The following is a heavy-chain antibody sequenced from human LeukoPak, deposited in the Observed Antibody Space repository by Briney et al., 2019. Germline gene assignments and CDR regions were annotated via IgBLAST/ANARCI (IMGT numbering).Heavy chain of an antibody. V-gene: IGHV3-48*02. J-gene: IGHJ6*02. CDR2: ISSSSSAI. CDR1: GFTFSTYS. Sequence: GGSLRLSCAASGFTFSTYSMKWVRQAPGKGLEWVSYISSSSSAIYYADSVKGRSTISRDNAKNSLYLQMNSLRDEDTAVYYCATYRSYGMEVWGQGTTVTVSS. CDR3: ATYRSYGMEV. D-gene: IGHD5-12*01.